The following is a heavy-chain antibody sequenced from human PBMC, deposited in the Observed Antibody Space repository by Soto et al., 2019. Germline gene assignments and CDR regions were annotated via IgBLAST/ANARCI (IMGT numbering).Heavy chain of an antibody. D-gene: IGHD1-26*01. CDR3: VKPREVGNVNDAFDI. CDR2: ISADGDRT. Sequence: EVQLLESGGGLVQPGGSLRLSCAASGFTFSNYAMNWVRQTPLKGLEWVSGISADGDRTYYADSMKGRFTVSRDNSKNALHLQMNSLRADDTAVYYCVKPREVGNVNDAFDIWGQGTMVTVSS. V-gene: IGHV3-23*01. J-gene: IGHJ3*02. CDR1: GFTFSNYA.